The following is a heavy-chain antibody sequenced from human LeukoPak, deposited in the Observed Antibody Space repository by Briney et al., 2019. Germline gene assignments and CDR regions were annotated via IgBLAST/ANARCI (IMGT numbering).Heavy chain of an antibody. CDR3: ATNGWYCLDH. Sequence: SETLSLTCTVSGVAISTYLWSWIRQPPGKGLEWIGYIYYTGSTNYNPSLKSRVTMSVDTSKNQFSLSLTTVTAADTAVYYCATNGWYCLDHWGQGALVTVSS. J-gene: IGHJ1*01. CDR2: IYYTGST. CDR1: GVAISTYL. D-gene: IGHD6-19*01. V-gene: IGHV4-59*08.